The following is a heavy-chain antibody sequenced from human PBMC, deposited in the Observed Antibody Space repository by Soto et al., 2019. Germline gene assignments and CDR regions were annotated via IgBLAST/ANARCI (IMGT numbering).Heavy chain of an antibody. CDR3: AHPSWLSCSGGSCYSGDYYYYYGMDV. J-gene: IGHJ6*02. D-gene: IGHD2-15*01. CDR1: GYTFTSYG. V-gene: IGHV1-18*01. Sequence: QVQLVQSGAEVKKPGASVKVSCKASGYTFTSYGISWVRQAPGQGLEWMGWISAYNGNTNYAQKFQGRVTITADESTSTAYMELSSLRSEDTAVYYCAHPSWLSCSGGSCYSGDYYYYYGMDVWGQGTTVTVSS. CDR2: ISAYNGNT.